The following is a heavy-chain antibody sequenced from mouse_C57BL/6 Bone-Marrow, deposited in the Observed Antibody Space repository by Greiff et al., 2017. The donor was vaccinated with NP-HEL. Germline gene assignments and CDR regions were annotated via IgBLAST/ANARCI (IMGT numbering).Heavy chain of an antibody. CDR1: GYTFTSYW. V-gene: IGHV1-69*01. J-gene: IGHJ2*01. CDR2: IDPSDSYT. CDR3: ARGDYSNYYFDY. Sequence: QVQLQQPGAELVMPGASVKLSCKASGYTFTSYWMHWVQQRPGQGLEWIGEIDPSDSYTNYNQKFKGKSTLTVDKSSSTAYLQLSSLTYEDAAVYYCARGDYSNYYFDYWGQGTTLTVSS. D-gene: IGHD2-5*01.